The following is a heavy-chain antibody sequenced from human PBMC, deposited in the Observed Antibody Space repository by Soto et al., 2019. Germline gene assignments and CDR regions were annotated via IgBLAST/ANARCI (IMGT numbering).Heavy chain of an antibody. D-gene: IGHD3-16*01. CDR2: IYWDDDK. V-gene: IGHV2-5*02. J-gene: IGHJ4*02. CDR1: GFSLTSRPVG. Sequence: QITLKESGPTLVKPTQTLTLTCTFSGFSLTSRPVGVGWVRQPPGKALEWLAFIYWDDDKRYSPSLRSTLTVTKDAPKNQVVLTRTNMDPVDTATYYCAHRRIYEGSWKGGVFDYWGQGILVTVSS. CDR3: AHRRIYEGSWKGGVFDY.